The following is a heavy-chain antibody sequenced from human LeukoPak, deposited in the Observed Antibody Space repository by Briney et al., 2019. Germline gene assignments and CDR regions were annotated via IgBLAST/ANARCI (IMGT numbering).Heavy chain of an antibody. CDR1: GFTFSSYA. V-gene: IGHV3-30*18. CDR3: AKDPGYCSGGSCYYFDY. J-gene: IGHJ4*02. Sequence: TGGSLRLSCAASGFTFSSYAMHWVRQAPAKGLEWVAVISYDGSNKYYTDSVKGRFSISRDNPKNTLYLQMNSLRAEDTAVYYCAKDPGYCSGGSCYYFDYWGQGTLVTVSS. CDR2: ISYDGSNK. D-gene: IGHD2-15*01.